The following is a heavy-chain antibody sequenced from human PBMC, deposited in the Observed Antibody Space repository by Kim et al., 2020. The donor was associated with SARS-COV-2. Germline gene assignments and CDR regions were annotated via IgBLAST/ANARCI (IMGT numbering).Heavy chain of an antibody. CDR1: GGSISSYY. CDR3: ARVVTMVQGVIIAPYYYYYMDV. V-gene: IGHV4-59*01. Sequence: SETLSLTCTVSGGSISSYYWSWIRQPPGKGLEWIGYIYYSGSTNYNPSLKSRVTISVETSKNQISLKLSSVTAADTAGYYCARVVTMVQGVIIAPYYYYYMDVWGKGTTVTVSS. CDR2: IYYSGST. D-gene: IGHD3-10*01. J-gene: IGHJ6*03.